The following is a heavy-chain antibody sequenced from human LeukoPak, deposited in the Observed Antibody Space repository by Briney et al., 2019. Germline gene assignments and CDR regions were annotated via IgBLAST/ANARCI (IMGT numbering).Heavy chain of an antibody. CDR1: GFTFDDYA. CDR3: AKDTEQWLVHVYS. Sequence: PGRSLRLSCVGSGFTFDDYALHWVRQAPGKGLEWVAGISWDSQTRDYAYSVRGRFTISRDNAKNSLYLQMESLTTDDTAFYYCAKDTEQWLVHVYSWGQGTQVTVSS. D-gene: IGHD6-19*01. V-gene: IGHV3-9*01. J-gene: IGHJ4*02. CDR2: ISWDSQTR.